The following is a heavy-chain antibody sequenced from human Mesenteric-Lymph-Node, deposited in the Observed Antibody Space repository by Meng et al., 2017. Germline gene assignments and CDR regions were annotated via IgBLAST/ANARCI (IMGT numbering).Heavy chain of an antibody. V-gene: IGHV3-48*03. D-gene: IGHD3-10*01. J-gene: IGHJ4*02. Sequence: GESLKISCAASGFTFSAYEMNWVRQAPGKGLEWVTYISDSGRDKFYADSVEGRFTVSRDNAKNSLYLQMNSLRAEDTAVYYCARDRLEFGELLFRYFDYWGQGTLVTVSS. CDR2: ISDSGRDK. CDR3: ARDRLEFGELLFRYFDY. CDR1: GFTFSAYE.